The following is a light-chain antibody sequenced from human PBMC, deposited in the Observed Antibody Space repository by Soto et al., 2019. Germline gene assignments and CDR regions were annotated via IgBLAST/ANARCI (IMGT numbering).Light chain of an antibody. CDR1: QSVSSTF. J-gene: IGKJ4*01. CDR2: GAS. Sequence: EFVLTPSPGTLSLSPGERATLSCRASQSVSSTFLAWYQQKPGQPPRLLIYGASTRGTGIPDRFSGSGSWTDFPLTISRLEPEDFAVYYCHHYGCSPPLTFGGGTKVEIK. V-gene: IGKV3-20*01. CDR3: HHYGCSPPLT.